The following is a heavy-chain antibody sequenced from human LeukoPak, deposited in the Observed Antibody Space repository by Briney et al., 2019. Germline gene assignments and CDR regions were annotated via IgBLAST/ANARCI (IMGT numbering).Heavy chain of an antibody. V-gene: IGHV1-18*01. Sequence: ASVKVSCKASGYTFTRYGISWVRQAPGQGLEWMGWISAYNGNTNYAQKLQGRVTMTTDTSTSTAYMELRSLRSDDTAVYYCARDSIFSGSYIAFDYWGQGTLVTVSS. CDR1: GYTFTRYG. CDR3: ARDSIFSGSYIAFDY. J-gene: IGHJ4*02. D-gene: IGHD1-26*01. CDR2: ISAYNGNT.